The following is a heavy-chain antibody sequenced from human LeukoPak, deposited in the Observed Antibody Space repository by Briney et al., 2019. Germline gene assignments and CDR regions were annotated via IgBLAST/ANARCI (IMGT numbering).Heavy chain of an antibody. Sequence: GGSLRLSCAVSGLSVSSNYMSWVRQAPGKGLEWVSVIYSGGSTYYADSVKGRFTISRDNSKNTLYLQMNSLRAEDTAVYYCARVGTAMAKGYYFDYWGQGTLVTVSS. CDR1: GLSVSSNY. J-gene: IGHJ4*02. CDR2: IYSGGST. D-gene: IGHD5-18*01. V-gene: IGHV3-53*01. CDR3: ARVGTAMAKGYYFDY.